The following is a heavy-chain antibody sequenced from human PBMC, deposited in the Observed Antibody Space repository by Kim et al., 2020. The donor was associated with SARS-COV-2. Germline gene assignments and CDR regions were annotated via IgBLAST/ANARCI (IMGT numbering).Heavy chain of an antibody. CDR1: GGSISSYY. CDR2: IYYSGST. D-gene: IGHD1-7*01. CDR3: ARLGRGDNWNYAFGLDY. Sequence: SETLSLTCTVSGGSISSYYWSWIRQPPGKGLEWIGYIYYSGSTNYNPSLKSRVTISVDTSKNQFSLKLSSVTAANTAVYYCARLGRGDNWNYAFGLDY. V-gene: IGHV4-59*08. J-gene: IGHJ4*01.